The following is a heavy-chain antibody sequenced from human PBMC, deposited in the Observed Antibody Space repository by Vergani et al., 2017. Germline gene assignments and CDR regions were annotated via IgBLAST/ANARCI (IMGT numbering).Heavy chain of an antibody. D-gene: IGHD2-2*01. V-gene: IGHV3-21*01. CDR2: ISSSSSYI. CDR1: GFTFSSYS. CDR3: AREDGCSSTSCSDLAFDI. Sequence: EVQLVESGGGLVKPGGSLRLSCAASGFTFSSYSMNWVRQAPGKGLEWVSSISSSSSYIYYADSVKGRFTISRDNAKNSRYLQMNSLRAEDTAVYYCAREDGCSSTSCSDLAFDIWGQGTMVTVSS. J-gene: IGHJ3*02.